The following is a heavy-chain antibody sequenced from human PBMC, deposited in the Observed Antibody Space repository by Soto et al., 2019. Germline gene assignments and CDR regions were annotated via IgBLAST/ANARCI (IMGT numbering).Heavy chain of an antibody. V-gene: IGHV3-23*01. J-gene: IGHJ4*02. CDR1: GFTFSSYA. D-gene: IGHD3-3*01. CDR2: ISGSGGST. Sequence: PGVSRTFSCAASGFTFSSYAMSWVRQAPGKGLEWVSAISGSGGSTYYADSVKGRFTISRDNSKNTLYLQMNSLRAEDTAVYYCAKDGRFLEWLPLGYWGQGTLVTVSS. CDR3: AKDGRFLEWLPLGY.